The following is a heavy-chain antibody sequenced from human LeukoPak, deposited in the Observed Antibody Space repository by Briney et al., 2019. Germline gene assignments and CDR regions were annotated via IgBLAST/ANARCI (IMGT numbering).Heavy chain of an antibody. D-gene: IGHD2-15*01. V-gene: IGHV3-30-3*01. CDR2: MSYDGSNK. CDR3: ARDATPYCSGGSCSEPDY. CDR1: GFTFSSYA. Sequence: GGSLRLSCAASGFTFSSYAMHWFRQAPGKGLEWVAVMSYDGSNKYYADSVKGRFTISRDNSKNTLYLQMNSLRAEDTAVYYCARDATPYCSGGSCSEPDYWGQGTLVTVSS. J-gene: IGHJ4*02.